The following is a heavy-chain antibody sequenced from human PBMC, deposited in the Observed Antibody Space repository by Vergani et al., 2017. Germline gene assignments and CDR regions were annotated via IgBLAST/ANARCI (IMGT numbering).Heavy chain of an antibody. V-gene: IGHV1-46*03. CDR3: ARASRPYCSGGSCYYFDY. CDR2: INPSGGST. D-gene: IGHD2-15*01. J-gene: IGHJ4*02. Sequence: QVQLVQSGAEVKKPGASVKVSCKASGYTFTSYYMHWVRQAPGQGLEWMGIINPSGGSTSYAQKFQGRVTMTRDTSTSTVYMELSSLRSEDTAVYYCARASRPYCSGGSCYYFDYWGQGTLVTVSS. CDR1: GYTFTSYY.